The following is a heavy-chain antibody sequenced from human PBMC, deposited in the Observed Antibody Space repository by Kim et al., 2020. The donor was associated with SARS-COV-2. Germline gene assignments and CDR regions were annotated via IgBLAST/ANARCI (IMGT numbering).Heavy chain of an antibody. J-gene: IGHJ4*02. CDR1: GFTFSEYC. CDR3: VKYGRSYGAVL. Sequence: GGSLRLSCSGSGFTFSEYCINWVRRAPGKGLEYVSTTTRSGDGSFYADSVEGRFTVSRDNSKNTLYLQMNSLRVEDTSVYYCVKYGRSYGAVLWGQGTLVIVSS. CDR2: TTRSGDGS. V-gene: IGHV3-64D*06. D-gene: IGHD5-18*01.